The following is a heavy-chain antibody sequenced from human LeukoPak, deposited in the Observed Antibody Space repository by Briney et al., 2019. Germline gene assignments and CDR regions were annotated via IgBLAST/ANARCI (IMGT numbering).Heavy chain of an antibody. Sequence: GRSLRLSCASAGFTFDDYAMHWVRPAPGKGLEWVSTINWNSGRMEYADSVKGRFTISRDNAKNSLYLQMNSLRDEDTALYYCAKDGQRRAVSVVTYMDVWGKGTTVTVPS. D-gene: IGHD6-19*01. V-gene: IGHV3-9*01. J-gene: IGHJ6*03. CDR1: GFTFDDYA. CDR2: INWNSGRM. CDR3: AKDGQRRAVSVVTYMDV.